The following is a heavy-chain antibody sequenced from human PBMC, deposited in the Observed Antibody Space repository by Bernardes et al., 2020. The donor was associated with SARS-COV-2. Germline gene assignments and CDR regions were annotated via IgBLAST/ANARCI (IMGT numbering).Heavy chain of an antibody. J-gene: IGHJ6*02. CDR2: ISSSGSTI. D-gene: IGHD5-18*01. Sequence: GGSLRLSCAASGFTFSSYEMNWVRQAPGKGLEWVSYISSSGSTIYYADSVKGRFTISRDNAKNSLYLQMNSLRAEDTAVYYCASRPAMVTDYYGMDVWGQGTTVTVSS. V-gene: IGHV3-48*03. CDR3: ASRPAMVTDYYGMDV. CDR1: GFTFSSYE.